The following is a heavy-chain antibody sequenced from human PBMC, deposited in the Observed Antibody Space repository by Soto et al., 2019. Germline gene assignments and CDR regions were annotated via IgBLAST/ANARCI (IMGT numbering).Heavy chain of an antibody. CDR3: AKDLHSSGSFDY. CDR1: GFTFSSYG. V-gene: IGHV3-30*18. J-gene: IGHJ4*02. CDR2: ISYDGSNK. D-gene: IGHD6-19*01. Sequence: PGGSLRLSCAASGFTFSSYGMHWVRQAPGKGLEWVAVISYDGSNKYYADSVKGRFTISRDNSKNTLYLQMNSLRAEDTAVYYCAKDLHSSGSFDYWGQGTLVTVSS.